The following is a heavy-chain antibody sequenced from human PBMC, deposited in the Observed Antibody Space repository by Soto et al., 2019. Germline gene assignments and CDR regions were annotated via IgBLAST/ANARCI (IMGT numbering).Heavy chain of an antibody. D-gene: IGHD3-10*01. CDR1: GYTFTSYC. CDR2: INPDGGTT. V-gene: IGHV1-46*01. CDR3: ARVEWFGELIGPPFDY. Sequence: ASVKVSCKASGYTFTSYCIHWVRQAPGQGLEWMGIINPDGGTTSYAQKFQGRITMTRDTSTSTAYMELSSLRSDDTAVYYCARVEWFGELIGPPFDYWGQGTLVTVS. J-gene: IGHJ4*02.